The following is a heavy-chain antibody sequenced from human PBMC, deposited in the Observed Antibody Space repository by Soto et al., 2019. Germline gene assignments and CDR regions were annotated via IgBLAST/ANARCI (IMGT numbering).Heavy chain of an antibody. J-gene: IGHJ5*02. V-gene: IGHV3-48*01. CDR2: ISSSSSTI. CDR1: GFTFSSYI. D-gene: IGHD6-13*01. Sequence: SGFTFSSYIMNWVRQAPGKGLEWVSYISSSSSTIYYADSVKGRFTISRDNAKNSLYLQMNSLRAEDTAVYYCARHPERIAQNGWFDPWGQGTLVTVSS. CDR3: ARHPERIAQNGWFDP.